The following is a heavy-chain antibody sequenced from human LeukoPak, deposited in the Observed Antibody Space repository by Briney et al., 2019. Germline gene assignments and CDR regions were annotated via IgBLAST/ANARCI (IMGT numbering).Heavy chain of an antibody. V-gene: IGHV3-21*01. CDR1: GFTFSSYI. CDR3: ARVYEIWYAFDY. J-gene: IGHJ4*02. D-gene: IGHD3-9*01. CDR2: ISSSSSYI. Sequence: PGGSLRLSCAASGFTFSSYIMNWVRQAPGKGLEWVSSISSSSSYIYYADSVKGRFTISRDNAKNSLYLQMNSLRAEDTAVYYCARVYEIWYAFDYWGQGTLVTVSS.